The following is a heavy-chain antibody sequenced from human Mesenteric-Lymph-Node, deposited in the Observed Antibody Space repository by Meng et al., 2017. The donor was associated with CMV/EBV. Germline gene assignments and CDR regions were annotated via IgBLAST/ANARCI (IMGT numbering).Heavy chain of an antibody. D-gene: IGHD2-2*01. CDR1: GGSVSSGSYY. Sequence: SETLSLTCTVSGGSVSSGSYYWGWIRQPPGKGLEWIGSIYYSGSTYYNPSLKSRVTISVDTSKNQFSLKLSSVTAADTAVYYCARHIYCSSTSCYDYYFDYWGQGTLVTVSS. CDR3: ARHIYCSSTSCYDYYFDY. CDR2: IYYSGST. J-gene: IGHJ4*02. V-gene: IGHV4-39*01.